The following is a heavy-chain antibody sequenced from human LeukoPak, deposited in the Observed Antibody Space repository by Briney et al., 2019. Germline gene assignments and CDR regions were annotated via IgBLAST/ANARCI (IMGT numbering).Heavy chain of an antibody. V-gene: IGHV4-39*07. D-gene: IGHD6-19*01. J-gene: IGHJ4*02. CDR2: IYYSGST. CDR3: ASSGIAVAGPLRMFDY. Sequence: SETLSLTCTVSGASISNSNYYWGWIRQPPGKGLEWIGNIYYSGSTYYNPSLKSRVTISVDTSKNQFSLKLSSVTAADTAVYYCASSGIAVAGPLRMFDYWGQGTLVTVSS. CDR1: GASISNSNYY.